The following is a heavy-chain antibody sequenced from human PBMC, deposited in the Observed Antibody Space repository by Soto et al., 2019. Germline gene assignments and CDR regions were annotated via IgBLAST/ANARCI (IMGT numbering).Heavy chain of an antibody. J-gene: IGHJ4*02. CDR2: INSDGSST. CDR3: GRGASGSYRLDY. V-gene: IGHV3-74*01. CDR1: GFTFSSYW. Sequence: EVQLVESGGGSVQPGGSLRLSCAAAGFTFSSYWMHWVRQAPGKGLVWVSRINSDGSSTNYADSVKGQFTNSRDNAKNTLYLQMNSLRAEDTAVYYCGRGASGSYRLDYWGQGTLVTVSS. D-gene: IGHD3-10*01.